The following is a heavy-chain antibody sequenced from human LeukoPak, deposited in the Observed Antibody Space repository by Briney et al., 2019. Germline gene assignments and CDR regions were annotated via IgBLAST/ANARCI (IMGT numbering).Heavy chain of an antibody. D-gene: IGHD4-17*01. CDR2: IIPIFGTA. J-gene: IGHJ4*02. V-gene: IGHV1-69*13. Sequence: SVKVSCKASGGTFSSYAISWVRQAPGQGLEWMGGIIPIFGTANYAQKFQGRVTITADESTSTAYMELSSLRSEDTAVYYCARGFGTVTPSSDWGQGTLDTVSS. CDR1: GGTFSSYA. CDR3: ARGFGTVTPSSD.